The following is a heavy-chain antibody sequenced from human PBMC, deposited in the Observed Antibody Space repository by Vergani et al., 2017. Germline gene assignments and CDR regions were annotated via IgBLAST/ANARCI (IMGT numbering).Heavy chain of an antibody. Sequence: QVQLQESGPGLVKPSQTLSLTCTVSGGSINSHNYYWSWIRQPAGKGLEWIGRIHTSGSTNYNPSLKSRVTMSEDTSKNQFSLNLTSVTAADTAVYFCARGSXLGGSCYKHLFDYWGQGILVTVSS. CDR1: GGSINSHNYY. V-gene: IGHV4-61*02. J-gene: IGHJ4*02. CDR2: IHTSGST. D-gene: IGHD2-15*01. CDR3: ARGSXLGGSCYKHLFDY.